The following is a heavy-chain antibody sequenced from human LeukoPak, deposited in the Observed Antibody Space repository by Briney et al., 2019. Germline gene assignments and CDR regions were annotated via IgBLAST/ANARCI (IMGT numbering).Heavy chain of an antibody. V-gene: IGHV4-34*01. J-gene: IGHJ5*02. CDR3: ARYSSSWYSNYNWFDP. D-gene: IGHD6-13*01. CDR1: GGSFSGYY. CDR2: INHSGST. Sequence: SETLSLTCAVYGGSFSGYYWSWIRQPPGKGLEWIGEINHSGSTNYNPSLKSRVTISVDTSKNQFSLKLSSVTAADTAVYYCARYSSSWYSNYNWFDPWGQGTLVTVSS.